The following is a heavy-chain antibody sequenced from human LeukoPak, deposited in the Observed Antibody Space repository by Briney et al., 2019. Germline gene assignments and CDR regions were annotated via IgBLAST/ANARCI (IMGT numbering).Heavy chain of an antibody. J-gene: IGHJ4*02. D-gene: IGHD5-12*01. V-gene: IGHV3-53*01. CDR3: ARGSDIVATTNFDY. CDR1: GFTVSSNS. Sequence: GGSLRLSCTVSGFTVSSNSMSWVRQAPGKGLEWVSFIYSDNTNYSDSVKGRFTISRDNSKNTLYLQMNSLRVEDTAVYYCARGSDIVATTNFDYWGQGTLVTVSS. CDR2: IYSDNT.